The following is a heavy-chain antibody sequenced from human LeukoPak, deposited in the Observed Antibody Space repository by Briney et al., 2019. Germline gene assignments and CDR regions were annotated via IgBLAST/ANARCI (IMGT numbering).Heavy chain of an antibody. CDR1: GDSISSGSFY. D-gene: IGHD3-3*01. J-gene: IGHJ4*02. Sequence: PSETLSLTCTVSGDSISSGSFYWSWTRQPAGKGLEWIGRIHTSGSTSYSPSLKSRVTMSIDTSKNQFSLKLSSVTAADTAVYYCASRIRFLEWLLEHQTTEGIYYFDYWGQGTLVTVSS. CDR2: IHTSGST. CDR3: ASRIRFLEWLLEHQTTEGIYYFDY. V-gene: IGHV4-61*02.